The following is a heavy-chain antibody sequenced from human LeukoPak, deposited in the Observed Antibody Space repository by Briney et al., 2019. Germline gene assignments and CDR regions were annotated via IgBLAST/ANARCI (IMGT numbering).Heavy chain of an antibody. CDR3: ARGSMYHDAFDI. J-gene: IGHJ3*02. D-gene: IGHD3-10*01. CDR2: IWYDGSNK. V-gene: IGHV3-33*01. Sequence: PGGSLRLSCAASGFTFSSYGMHWVRQAPGKGLEWVAVIWYDGSNKYYADSVKGRFTISRDNSKNTLYLQMNSLRAEDTAVYYCARGSMYHDAFDIWGQGTMVTVSS. CDR1: GFTFSSYG.